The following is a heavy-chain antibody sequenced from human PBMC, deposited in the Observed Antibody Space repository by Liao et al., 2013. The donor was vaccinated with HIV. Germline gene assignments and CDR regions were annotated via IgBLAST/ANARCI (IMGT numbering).Heavy chain of an antibody. CDR3: ASYVYYDSSGWYDY. Sequence: QVQLQESGPGLVKPSQTLSLTCSLSGGSIGSGDHYWSWIRQSPGKGLEWIGYIYHSGSTYYNPSLKSRVTISVDRSKNQFSLKLSSVTAADTAVYYCASYVYYDSSGWYDYWGQGTLVTVSS. CDR1: GGSIGSGDHY. CDR2: IYHSGST. J-gene: IGHJ4*02. V-gene: IGHV4-30-2*06. D-gene: IGHD3-22*01.